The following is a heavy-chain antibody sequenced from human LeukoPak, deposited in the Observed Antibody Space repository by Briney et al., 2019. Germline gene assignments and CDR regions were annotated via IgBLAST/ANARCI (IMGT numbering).Heavy chain of an antibody. D-gene: IGHD6-13*01. CDR1: GDSISRGGYY. CDR3: ARRTAAGRGD. J-gene: IGHJ4*02. CDR2: IYYSGST. Sequence: TETLTLTCTVSGDSISRGGYYWPWIRQPPGKGLEWIASIYYSGSTYYNPSLKSRVTISVDTSRNQFSLKLSSVTAADTAVYYCARRTAAGRGDWGQGTLVAVSS. V-gene: IGHV4-39*01.